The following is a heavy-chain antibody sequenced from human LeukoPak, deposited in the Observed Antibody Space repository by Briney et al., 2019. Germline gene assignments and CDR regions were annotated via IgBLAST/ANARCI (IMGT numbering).Heavy chain of an antibody. D-gene: IGHD2-8*01. CDR1: GGSISSYY. Sequence: SETLSLTCTVSGGSISSYYWSWIRQPPGKGLEWIGYIYYSGSTNYNPSLKSRVTISVDTSKNQFSLKLSSVTAADTAVYYCARDEACTNGVCYNYYYGMDVWGQGTTVTVSS. J-gene: IGHJ6*02. V-gene: IGHV4-59*01. CDR3: ARDEACTNGVCYNYYYGMDV. CDR2: IYYSGST.